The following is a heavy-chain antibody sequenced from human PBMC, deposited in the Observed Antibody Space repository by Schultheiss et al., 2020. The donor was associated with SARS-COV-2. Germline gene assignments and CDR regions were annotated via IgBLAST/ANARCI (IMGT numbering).Heavy chain of an antibody. Sequence: GGSLRLSCAASGFTVSSNYMSWVRQAPGKGLEWVSVIYSGGSTYYADSVKGRFTISRDNSKNTLYLQMNSLRAEDTAVYYCARVVTAAAIYYYGMDVWGQGTTVTVSS. CDR3: ARVVTAAAIYYYGMDV. CDR1: GFTVSSNY. J-gene: IGHJ6*02. V-gene: IGHV3-66*02. D-gene: IGHD6-13*01. CDR2: IYSGGST.